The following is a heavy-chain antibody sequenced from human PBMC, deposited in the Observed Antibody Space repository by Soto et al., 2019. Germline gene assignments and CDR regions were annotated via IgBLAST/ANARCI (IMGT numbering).Heavy chain of an antibody. Sequence: ASVKVSCKASGYTFTRYGISWVRQAPGQGLEWMGWISGYNGDTKYAQKFQGRVTMTVDTSTTTAYMELRSLTSDDRAVYYCAKNGQPPYYYYGMDVWGQGTTVTVSS. CDR2: ISGYNGDT. V-gene: IGHV1-18*01. CDR1: GYTFTRYG. CDR3: AKNGQPPYYYYGMDV. J-gene: IGHJ6*02. D-gene: IGHD2-8*01.